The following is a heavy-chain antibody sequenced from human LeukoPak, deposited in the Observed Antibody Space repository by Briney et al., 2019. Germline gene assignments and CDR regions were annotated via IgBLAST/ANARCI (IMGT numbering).Heavy chain of an antibody. CDR1: GYTFTSYD. CDR2: MNPNSGNT. D-gene: IGHD1-26*01. V-gene: IGHV1-8*01. J-gene: IGHJ6*03. Sequence: GASVKVSCKASGYTFTSYDINWVRQATGQGLEWMGWMNPNSGNTGYAQKFQGRVTMTRNTSISTAYMELSSLRSEDTAVYYCARDPYSGSYGNDYYYYMDVWGKGTTVTISS. CDR3: ARDPYSGSYGNDYYYYMDV.